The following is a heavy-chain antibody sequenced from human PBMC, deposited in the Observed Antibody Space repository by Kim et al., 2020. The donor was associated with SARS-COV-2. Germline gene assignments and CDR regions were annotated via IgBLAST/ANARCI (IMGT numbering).Heavy chain of an antibody. CDR2: ISYDKKQT. CDR1: KFTFRDYG. Sequence: GGSLRLSCAASKFTFRDYGMHWVRQPPGKGLEWVAVISYDKKQTFYSDSVKGRFTISRDNPRSTLFLQMNSLRPDDTAICYCAKDRGSDWYFDLWGRGSLVIVSS. CDR3: AKDRGSDWYFDL. D-gene: IGHD5-12*01. J-gene: IGHJ2*01. V-gene: IGHV3-30*18.